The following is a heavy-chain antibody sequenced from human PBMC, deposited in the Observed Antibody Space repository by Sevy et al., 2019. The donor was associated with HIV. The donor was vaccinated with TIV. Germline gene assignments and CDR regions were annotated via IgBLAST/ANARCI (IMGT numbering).Heavy chain of an antibody. CDR1: GYTFTSYG. CDR2: ISDYNGNT. Sequence: ASVKVSCKASGYTFTSYGISWVRQAPGQGLEWMGWISDYNGNTNYAQKLQGRVTMTTDTSTSTAYMELRSLRSDDTAVSYCARGGRYCSSTSCYTPNWFDSWGQGTLVTVSS. V-gene: IGHV1-18*01. CDR3: ARGGRYCSSTSCYTPNWFDS. D-gene: IGHD2-2*02. J-gene: IGHJ5*01.